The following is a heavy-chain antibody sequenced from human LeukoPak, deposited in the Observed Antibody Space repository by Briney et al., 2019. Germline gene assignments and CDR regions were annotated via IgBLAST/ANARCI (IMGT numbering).Heavy chain of an antibody. CDR3: AREATVTIRMYYFDY. CDR2: ISSSGSTI. CDR1: GFTFSSYE. Sequence: PGGSLRLSCAASGFTFSSYEMNWVGQAPGKGLEWVSHISSSGSTIYYADSVKGRFTISRDNANNSLYMQMNSLRAEDTAVYYYAREATVTIRMYYFDYWGQGTLVTVSS. D-gene: IGHD4-17*01. J-gene: IGHJ4*02. V-gene: IGHV3-48*03.